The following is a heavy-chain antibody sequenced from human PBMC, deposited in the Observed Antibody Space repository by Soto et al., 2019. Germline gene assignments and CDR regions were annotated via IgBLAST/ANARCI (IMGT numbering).Heavy chain of an antibody. CDR2: ISAYNGNT. Sequence: ASVNVSCKASGYTFTSYGISWARQDPGQGLERMRWISAYNGNTKYAQKLQGRVTMTTDTSTSTACTELRRLRSDDTAVYYCARGNVLVPAARYGMAVGGQGTTVTVSS. CDR3: ARGNVLVPAARYGMAV. D-gene: IGHD2-2*01. CDR1: GYTFTSYG. V-gene: IGHV1-18*04. J-gene: IGHJ6*02.